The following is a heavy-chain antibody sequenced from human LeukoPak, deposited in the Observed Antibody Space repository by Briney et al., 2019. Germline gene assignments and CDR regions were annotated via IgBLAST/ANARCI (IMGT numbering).Heavy chain of an antibody. CDR3: MRGSSGRLDN. V-gene: IGHV1-8*01. J-gene: IGHJ4*02. CDR1: GYSFTSCD. Sequence: VASVKVSCKASGYSFTSCDINWVRQATGQGLEWMGWMNPNSGNTGYGQSFQGRITLTRDISIGTAYMELSTSPTEDTALFYQMRGSSGRLDNWGQGTLVTVSA. CDR2: MNPNSGNT. D-gene: IGHD6-19*01.